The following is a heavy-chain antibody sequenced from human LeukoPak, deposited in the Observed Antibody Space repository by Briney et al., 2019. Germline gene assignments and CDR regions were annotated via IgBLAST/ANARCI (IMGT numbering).Heavy chain of an antibody. CDR1: GFTFSNYA. Sequence: SLRLSCAASGFTFSNYAMSWVRQAPGKGLEWVSGISWNSGSIGYADSVKGRFTISRDNAKNSLYLQMNSLRAEDTALYYCAKDMGGYYYGSGSYSWYFDLWGRGTLVTVSS. CDR3: AKDMGGYYYGSGSYSWYFDL. D-gene: IGHD3-10*01. J-gene: IGHJ2*01. CDR2: ISWNSGSI. V-gene: IGHV3-9*01.